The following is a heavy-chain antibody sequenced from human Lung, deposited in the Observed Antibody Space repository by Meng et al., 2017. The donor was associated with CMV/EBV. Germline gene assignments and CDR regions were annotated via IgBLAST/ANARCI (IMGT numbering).Heavy chain of an antibody. CDR3: ASDRIAAAGTHDY. D-gene: IGHD6-13*01. CDR2: INHSGST. Sequence: SETXSLXXAVYGGSFSGYYWSWIRQPPGKGLEWIGEINHSGSTNSNPSLKSRVTISVDTSKNQFSLKLSSVTAADTAVYYCASDRIAAAGTHDYWGQGTLVTVSS. V-gene: IGHV4-34*01. CDR1: GGSFSGYY. J-gene: IGHJ4*02.